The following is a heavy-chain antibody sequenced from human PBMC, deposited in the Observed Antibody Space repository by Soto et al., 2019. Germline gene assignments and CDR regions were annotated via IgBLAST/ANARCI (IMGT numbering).Heavy chain of an antibody. Sequence: EVQLVESGGGLVQPGGSLRLSCAASGFTFSSYEMNWVRQAPGKGLEWVSYISSSGSTIYYADSVKGRFTISRDNAKNSLYLQMNSLRAEDTAVYYCARAARKWELLYYYYYRMDVWGQGTTVTVSS. CDR3: ARAARKWELLYYYYYRMDV. D-gene: IGHD1-26*01. CDR2: ISSSGSTI. V-gene: IGHV3-48*03. J-gene: IGHJ6*02. CDR1: GFTFSSYE.